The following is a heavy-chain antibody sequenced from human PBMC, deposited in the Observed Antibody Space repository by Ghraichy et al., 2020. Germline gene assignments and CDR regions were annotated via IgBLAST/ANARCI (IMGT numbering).Heavy chain of an antibody. CDR2: ILGRINADTGNT. V-gene: IGHV1-3*01. CDR1: GFTFLSYA. D-gene: IGHD3-3*01. CDR3: ARDAQEFWSGYQGFFDQ. J-gene: IGHJ4*02. Sequence: ASVKVSCKTSGFTFLSYAIHWVRQAPGQRLEWMGRILGRINADTGNTKYSQNFQGRVTITRDTSANTAYMELRSLTSEDTAVYYCARDAQEFWSGYQGFFDQWGQGTPVTVSS.